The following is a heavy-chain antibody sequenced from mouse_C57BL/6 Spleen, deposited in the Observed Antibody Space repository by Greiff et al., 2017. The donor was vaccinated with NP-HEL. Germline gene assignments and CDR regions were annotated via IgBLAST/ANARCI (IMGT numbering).Heavy chain of an antibody. D-gene: IGHD2-10*02. CDR3: ARAGYGNPAWFAY. CDR2: IYPGDGDT. V-gene: IGHV1-82*01. CDR1: GYAFSSSW. J-gene: IGHJ3*01. Sequence: QVQLQQSGPELVKPGASVKISCKASGYAFSSSWMNWVKQRPGKGLEWIGRIYPGDGDTNYNGKFKGKATLTADKASITAYMQLSSLTSEDSAVYFFARAGYGNPAWFAYWGQGTLVTVSA.